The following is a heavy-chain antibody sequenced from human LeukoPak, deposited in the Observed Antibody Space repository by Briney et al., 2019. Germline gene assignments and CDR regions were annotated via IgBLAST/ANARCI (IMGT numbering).Heavy chain of an antibody. Sequence: PSETLSLTCTVSGGSISNYYWSWIRQSPGKGLEWIGYFYYGGSTNYNPSLKSRVTISGDTSKNQFSLKLTSVTAADTAVYYCARALARGYSSGRFDYWGQGTLVTVSS. CDR3: ARALARGYSSGRFDY. J-gene: IGHJ4*02. V-gene: IGHV4-59*01. D-gene: IGHD6-19*01. CDR1: GGSISNYY. CDR2: FYYGGST.